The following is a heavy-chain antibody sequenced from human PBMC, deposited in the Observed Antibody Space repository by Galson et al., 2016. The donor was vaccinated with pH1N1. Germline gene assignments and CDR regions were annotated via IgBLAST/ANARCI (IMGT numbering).Heavy chain of an antibody. CDR2: ISSSGSYI. CDR3: ARNGRYGHCGGGNCYPAEDFQY. CDR1: GFTFTDYY. J-gene: IGHJ1*01. V-gene: IGHV3-11*06. Sequence: SLRLSCAAPGFTFTDYYMSWIRQAPGKGLEWIAYISSSGSYINYADSVKGRFTVSRDHANRSLWLQLNSLTVEDTAVYFCARNGRYGHCGGGNCYPAEDFQYWGRGTLVSVSS. D-gene: IGHD2-15*01.